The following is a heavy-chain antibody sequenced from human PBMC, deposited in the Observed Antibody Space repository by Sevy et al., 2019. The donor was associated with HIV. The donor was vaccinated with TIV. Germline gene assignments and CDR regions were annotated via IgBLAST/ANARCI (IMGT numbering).Heavy chain of an antibody. CDR1: GFTFSSYG. CDR2: IWYDGSNK. D-gene: IGHD2-21*02. J-gene: IGHJ6*02. Sequence: GGSLRLSCAASGFTFSSYGMHWVRQAPGKGLEWVAVIWYDGSNKYYADSVKGRFTISRDNSKNTLYLQMNSLRAEDTAVYYCASESSIVVVTAHRSRSYGMDVWGQGTTVTVSS. V-gene: IGHV3-33*01. CDR3: ASESSIVVVTAHRSRSYGMDV.